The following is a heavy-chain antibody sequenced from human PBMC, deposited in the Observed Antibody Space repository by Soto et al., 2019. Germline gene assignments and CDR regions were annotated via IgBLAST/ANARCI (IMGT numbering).Heavy chain of an antibody. CDR2: ISAYNGNT. CDR3: ARRIVVVPAAMGHYYYYYMDV. D-gene: IGHD2-2*01. Sequence: ASVKVSCKASGYTFTSYGISWVRQAPGQGLEWMGWISAYNGNTNYAQKLQGRVTMTTDTSTSTAYMELRSLRSDDTAVYYCARRIVVVPAAMGHYYYYYMDVWGKGTTVTVSS. V-gene: IGHV1-18*01. CDR1: GYTFTSYG. J-gene: IGHJ6*03.